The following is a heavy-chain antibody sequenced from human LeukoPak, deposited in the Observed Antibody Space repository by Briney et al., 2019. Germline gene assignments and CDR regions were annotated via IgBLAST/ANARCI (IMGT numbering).Heavy chain of an antibody. D-gene: IGHD3-10*01. CDR1: GFTFSSYA. CDR3: AKDLTRAGITMVRGGNY. Sequence: GGSLRLSCAASGFTFSSYAMSWVRQAPGKGLKWVSTINDNGAGTYYADSVKGRSTISRDNSYNTVSLQMNSLRDEDTGVYYCAKDLTRAGITMVRGGNYWGQGTLVTVSS. CDR2: INDNGAGT. J-gene: IGHJ4*02. V-gene: IGHV3-23*01.